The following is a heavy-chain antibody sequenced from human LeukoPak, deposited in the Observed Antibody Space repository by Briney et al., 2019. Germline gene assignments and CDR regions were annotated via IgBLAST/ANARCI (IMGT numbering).Heavy chain of an antibody. D-gene: IGHD2-15*01. CDR1: GGSYSGYY. V-gene: IGHV4-34*01. CDR3: ARGGSLRPVFFDY. CDR2: INHSGST. J-gene: IGHJ4*02. Sequence: SETLSLTCAVYGGSYSGYYWSWIRQPPGKGLEWIGEINHSGSTNYNPSLKSRVTTTVDTSKTQFSLNPSSVPAADTAVYYCARGGSLRPVFFDYWGQGTLVTVSS.